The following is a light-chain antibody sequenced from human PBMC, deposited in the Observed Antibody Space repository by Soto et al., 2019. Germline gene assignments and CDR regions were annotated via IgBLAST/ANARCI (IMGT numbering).Light chain of an antibody. J-gene: IGLJ2*01. CDR3: CSYAGTPTWV. CDR2: EVT. Sequence: QSVLTQPASVSGSPGQSITISCTGTSSDVGSHNFVSWYQQRPGKAPKHMIFEVTTPPSGVSSRFSASKSGNTASLTISGVQAEDEADYYCCSYAGTPTWVFGGGTKLTVL. CDR1: SSDVGSHNF. V-gene: IGLV2-23*02.